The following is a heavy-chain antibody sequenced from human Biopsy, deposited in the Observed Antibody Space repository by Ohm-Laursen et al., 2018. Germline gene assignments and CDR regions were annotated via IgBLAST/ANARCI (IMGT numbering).Heavy chain of an antibody. V-gene: IGHV3-23*01. D-gene: IGHD4-17*01. Sequence: SQRLPCTASGFTFSSYAMTWVRQAPGKGLEWVSVINTSGGSTHYAVSVKGRFTISRDNSKNTLYLRMNSLRAEDTAVYYCAKPADSYGSEFYFDYWGQGTLVTVSS. CDR1: GFTFSSYA. CDR3: AKPADSYGSEFYFDY. CDR2: INTSGGST. J-gene: IGHJ4*02.